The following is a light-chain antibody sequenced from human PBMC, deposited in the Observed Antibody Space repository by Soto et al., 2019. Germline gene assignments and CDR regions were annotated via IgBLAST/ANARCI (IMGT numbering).Light chain of an antibody. CDR3: SSYAGFYTLL. Sequence: QSALTQPRSVSGSPGQSVTIPCTGSDSDLGNYIYVSGYQVHPGKAPKLIIYDVTTRPSGVPDRFSGSKSGNTASLTIYGLQAEDESEYYCSSYAGFYTLLFGGGTKLTVL. V-gene: IGLV2-11*01. CDR2: DVT. CDR1: DSDLGNYIY. J-gene: IGLJ2*01.